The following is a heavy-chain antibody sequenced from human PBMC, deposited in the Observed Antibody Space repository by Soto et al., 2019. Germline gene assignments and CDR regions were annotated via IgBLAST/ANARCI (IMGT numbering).Heavy chain of an antibody. Sequence: ASVKVSCKASGYTFTNYYIHWVRQAPGQGLEWMGVISPSGGSTSYAQKFQGRVTMTRDTSTSTVYMELSSLRSEDTAVYYCARGGYSYGYYYGMDVWGQGTTVTVSS. CDR2: ISPSGGST. V-gene: IGHV1-46*01. J-gene: IGHJ6*02. CDR1: GYTFTNYY. D-gene: IGHD5-18*01. CDR3: ARGGYSYGYYYGMDV.